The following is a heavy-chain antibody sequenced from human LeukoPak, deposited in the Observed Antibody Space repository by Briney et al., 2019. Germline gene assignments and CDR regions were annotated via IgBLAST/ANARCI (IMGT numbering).Heavy chain of an antibody. J-gene: IGHJ4*02. CDR1: GGSFSGYC. CDR3: ARASSPKYSYGSRALGY. D-gene: IGHD5-18*01. Sequence: SETLSLTCAVYGGSFSGYCWSWIRQPPGKGLEWIGEINHSGSTNYNPSLKSRVTISVDTSKNQFSLNLSSVTAADTAVYYCARASSPKYSYGSRALGYWGQGTLVTVSS. V-gene: IGHV4-34*01. CDR2: INHSGST.